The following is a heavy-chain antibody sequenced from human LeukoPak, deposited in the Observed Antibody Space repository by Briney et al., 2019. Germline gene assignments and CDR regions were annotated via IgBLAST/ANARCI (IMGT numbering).Heavy chain of an antibody. CDR3: ARAGWIITSGIDY. Sequence: PSETLSLTCGVSGYSISRGYYWAWIRQPPGKGLDWIGTIYHIGSTYYTPSLGSRVTISVDTSKNEFSLNLKSVTAADTAVYYCARAGWIITSGIDYWGQGALVTVSS. V-gene: IGHV4-38-2*01. D-gene: IGHD3-10*01. J-gene: IGHJ4*02. CDR2: IYHIGST. CDR1: GYSISRGYY.